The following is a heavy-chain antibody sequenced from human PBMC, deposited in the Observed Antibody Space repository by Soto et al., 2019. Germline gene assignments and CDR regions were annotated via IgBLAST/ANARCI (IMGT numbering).Heavy chain of an antibody. CDR1: GGSISSYY. D-gene: IGHD6-19*01. Sequence: SETLSLTCTVSGGSISSYYWSWIRQPPGKGLEWIGYIYYSGSTNYNPSLKSRVTISVDTSKNQFSLKLSSVTAADTAVYYCARDGSGQRGAMDVWGQGTTVTVSS. J-gene: IGHJ6*02. CDR2: IYYSGST. CDR3: ARDGSGQRGAMDV. V-gene: IGHV4-59*01.